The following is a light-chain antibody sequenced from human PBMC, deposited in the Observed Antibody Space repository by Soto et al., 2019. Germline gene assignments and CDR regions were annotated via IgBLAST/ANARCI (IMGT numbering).Light chain of an antibody. CDR2: GAS. CDR3: QHYVERSPIT. J-gene: IGKJ5*01. Sequence: IVMTQSPATLSVSPGERATLSCRASQSVSSNLAWYQQTRGQAPRLLISGASSRATGIPDRFSGSGSGTDFTLTISRLEPEDFAMYYCQHYVERSPITFGPGPRLEIK. V-gene: IGKV3-20*01. CDR1: QSVSSN.